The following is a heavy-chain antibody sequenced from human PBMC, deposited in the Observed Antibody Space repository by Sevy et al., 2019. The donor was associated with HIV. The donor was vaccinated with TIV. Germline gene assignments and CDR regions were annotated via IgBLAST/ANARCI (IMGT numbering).Heavy chain of an antibody. CDR1: GFIFSTYA. D-gene: IGHD4-17*01. V-gene: IGHV3-30-3*01. Sequence: GGSLRLSCAASGFIFSTYAVHWVRQAPGKGLEWVAVISYDGSNKYYADSVKGRFTISRDNSKNTLYLQMNSRRAEDTAVYYCARDWALGYGDYDYYYYYGMDVWGQGTTVTASS. CDR2: ISYDGSNK. CDR3: ARDWALGYGDYDYYYYYGMDV. J-gene: IGHJ6*02.